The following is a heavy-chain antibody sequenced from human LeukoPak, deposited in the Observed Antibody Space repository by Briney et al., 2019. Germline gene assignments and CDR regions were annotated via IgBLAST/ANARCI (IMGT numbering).Heavy chain of an antibody. D-gene: IGHD1-14*01. Sequence: PGGSLRLSCAASGFTFSSHWMHWVRQAPGKGLEWVAVIWYDGSNKFYADSVKGRFTISRDNSKNTLYLQMNSLRAEDTAVYYCARNQRYFDYWGQGTLVTVSS. CDR1: GFTFSSHW. V-gene: IGHV3-33*08. CDR2: IWYDGSNK. J-gene: IGHJ4*02. CDR3: ARNQRYFDY.